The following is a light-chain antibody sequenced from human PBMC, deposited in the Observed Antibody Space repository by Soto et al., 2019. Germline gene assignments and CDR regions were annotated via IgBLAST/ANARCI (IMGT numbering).Light chain of an antibody. J-gene: IGLJ1*01. CDR1: SSDVGGHDY. V-gene: IGLV2-14*01. CDR3: SSYTDSNSFYV. CDR2: EVS. Sequence: QSALTRPASVSGSPGQSITISCNGTSSDVGGHDYVSWYQQHPGKAPKLTIFEVSNRPSGVSNRFSGSKSGNTASLTISGLQAEDEADYYCSSYTDSNSFYVFGSGTKVTV.